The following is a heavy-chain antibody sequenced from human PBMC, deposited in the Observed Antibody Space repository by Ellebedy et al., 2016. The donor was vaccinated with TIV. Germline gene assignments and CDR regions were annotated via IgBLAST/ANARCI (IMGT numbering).Heavy chain of an antibody. CDR3: ARERSFDWNEDYFDY. J-gene: IGHJ4*02. Sequence: SETLSLXCTVSGGSISRYYWSWIRQPPGKGLEWIGNIFYTGNTNYNPSLKSRVTISVDTSKNQFSLKLSSVTAADTAVYYCARERSFDWNEDYFDYWGQGTLVTVSS. CDR2: IFYTGNT. CDR1: GGSISRYY. V-gene: IGHV4-59*01. D-gene: IGHD1-1*01.